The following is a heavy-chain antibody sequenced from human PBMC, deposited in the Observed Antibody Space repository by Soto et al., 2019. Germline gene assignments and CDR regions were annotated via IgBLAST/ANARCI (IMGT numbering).Heavy chain of an antibody. CDR3: ARGPLSGVATIWDYANWFDP. CDR1: GYSFTDFS. CDR2: INADKGDT. D-gene: IGHD5-12*01. V-gene: IGHV1-3*01. J-gene: IGHJ5*02. Sequence: QAQLVQSGAEVKKPGASGKVSCKASGYSFTDFSMHWGRLASGQRLEWMGWINADKGDTKYSPKFQGRVTITRDTSATTVYMELRSLRSEDTAVYYCARGPLSGVATIWDYANWFDPWGQGSLVTVST.